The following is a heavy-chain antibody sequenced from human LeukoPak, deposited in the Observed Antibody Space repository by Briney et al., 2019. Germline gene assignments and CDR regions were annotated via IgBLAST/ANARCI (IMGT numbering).Heavy chain of an antibody. CDR3: ARGRREQWLTHSDY. Sequence: EASVKVSCKVSGYTLTELSMHWVRQAPGKGLEWMGGFDPEDGETIYAQKFQGRVTMTEDTSTSTAYMELRSLRSDDTAVYYCARGRREQWLTHSDYWGQGTLVTVSS. D-gene: IGHD6-19*01. V-gene: IGHV1-24*01. CDR1: GYTLTELS. J-gene: IGHJ4*02. CDR2: FDPEDGET.